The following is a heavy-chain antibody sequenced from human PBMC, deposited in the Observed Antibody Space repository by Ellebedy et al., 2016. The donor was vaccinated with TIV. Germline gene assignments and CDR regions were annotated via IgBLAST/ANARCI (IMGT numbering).Heavy chain of an antibody. CDR2: IWYDGSNK. Sequence: GESLKISXAASGFTFSSYGMHWVRQAPGKGLEWVAVIWYDGSNKYYADSVKGRFTISRDNSKNTLYLQMNSLRAEDTAVYYCARVYSGYDSGFSYWGQGTLVTVSS. CDR3: ARVYSGYDSGFSY. D-gene: IGHD5-12*01. CDR1: GFTFSSYG. V-gene: IGHV3-33*01. J-gene: IGHJ4*02.